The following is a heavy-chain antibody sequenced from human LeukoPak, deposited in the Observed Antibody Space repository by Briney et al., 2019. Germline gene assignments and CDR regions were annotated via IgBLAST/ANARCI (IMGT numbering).Heavy chain of an antibody. Sequence: SETLSLTCTVSGGSISSYYWSWIRQPPGKGLEWIGYIYYSGSTNYNPSLKSRVTISVDTSKNQFSLKLSSVTAADTAVYYCARTAVAGTWSYFDYWGQGTLVTVST. CDR2: IYYSGST. D-gene: IGHD6-19*01. J-gene: IGHJ4*02. CDR1: GGSISSYY. V-gene: IGHV4-59*01. CDR3: ARTAVAGTWSYFDY.